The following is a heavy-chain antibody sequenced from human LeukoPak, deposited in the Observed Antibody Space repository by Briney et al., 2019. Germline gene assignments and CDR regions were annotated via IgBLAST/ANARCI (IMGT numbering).Heavy chain of an antibody. D-gene: IGHD3-10*01. CDR1: GYTFTGHY. Sequence: GASVKVSCKASGYTFTGHYMHWVRQAPGQGLEWMGIINPSGGSTSYAQKFQGRVTMTRDTSTSTVHMELSSLRSEDTAVYYCARDSSSYMVRGVWGQGTLVTVSS. CDR2: INPSGGST. V-gene: IGHV1-46*01. J-gene: IGHJ4*02. CDR3: ARDSSSYMVRGV.